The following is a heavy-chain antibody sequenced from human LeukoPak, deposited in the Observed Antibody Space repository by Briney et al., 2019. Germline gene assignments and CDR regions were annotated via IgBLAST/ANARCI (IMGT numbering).Heavy chain of an antibody. J-gene: IGHJ5*02. D-gene: IGHD3-10*01. CDR2: IYYSGST. CDR1: GGSISSYY. Sequence: PETLSLTCTVSGGSISSYYWSWIRQPPGKGLEWIGYIYYSGSTNYNPSLKSRVTISVDTSKNQFSLKLSSVTAADTAVYYCARNPITLVRGGNWFDPWGQGTLVTVSS. V-gene: IGHV4-59*01. CDR3: ARNPITLVRGGNWFDP.